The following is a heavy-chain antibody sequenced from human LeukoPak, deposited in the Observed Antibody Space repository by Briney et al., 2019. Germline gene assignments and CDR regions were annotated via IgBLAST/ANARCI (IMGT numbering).Heavy chain of an antibody. CDR3: ARDQMAATGFDS. Sequence: SETLSLTCAVSGYSISSGYYWGWIRQPPGKGLEWIGSIYHSGSTYYNPSLKSRVTISVDTSKNQFSLKLSSVTAADTAVYYSARDQMAATGFDSWGQGTLVTVSS. CDR2: IYHSGST. CDR1: GYSISSGYY. D-gene: IGHD1-26*01. V-gene: IGHV4-38-2*02. J-gene: IGHJ4*02.